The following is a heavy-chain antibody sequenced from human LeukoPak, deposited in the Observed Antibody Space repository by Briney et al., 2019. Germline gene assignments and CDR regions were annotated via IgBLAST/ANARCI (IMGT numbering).Heavy chain of an antibody. CDR2: IYYSGST. CDR3: ATDKLGLWFGELSYYYYGMDV. V-gene: IGHV4-30-4*01. D-gene: IGHD3-10*01. J-gene: IGHJ6*02. CDR1: GGSISSGDYY. Sequence: PSETLSLTCTVSGGSISSGDYYWSWIRQPPGTGLEWIGYIYYSGSTYYNPSLKSRVTISVDTSKNQFSLKLSSVTAADTAVYYCATDKLGLWFGELSYYYYGMDVWGQGTTVTVSS.